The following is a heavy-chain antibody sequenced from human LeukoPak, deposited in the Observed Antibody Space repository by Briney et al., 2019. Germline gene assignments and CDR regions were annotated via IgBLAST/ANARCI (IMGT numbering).Heavy chain of an antibody. CDR1: GFTFDDYA. V-gene: IGHV3-9*01. D-gene: IGHD4-17*01. CDR2: ISWNSGSI. J-gene: IGHJ4*02. Sequence: GGSLRLSCAASGFTFDDYAMPWVRQAPGKGLEWVSGISWNSGSIGYADSVKGRFTISRDNAKNSLYLQMNSLRAEDTALYYCAKGLHGPGIDYWGQGTLVTVSS. CDR3: AKGLHGPGIDY.